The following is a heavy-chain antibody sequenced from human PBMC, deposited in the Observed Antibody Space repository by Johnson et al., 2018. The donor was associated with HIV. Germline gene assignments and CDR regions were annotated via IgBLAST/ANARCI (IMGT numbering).Heavy chain of an antibody. Sequence: VQLVESGGGLLQPGGSLRLSCAASGFTFSRHPMHWVRQAPGKGLEHVATIASLGDNTYYADSVKGRFTISRDNFKNMLYLQMGSLRPDDTAVYYCAKDRGSYYFYAFDIWGQGTMVTVSS. V-gene: IGHV3-64*07. CDR3: AKDRGSYYFYAFDI. D-gene: IGHD1-26*01. CDR2: IASLGDNT. CDR1: GFTFSRHP. J-gene: IGHJ3*02.